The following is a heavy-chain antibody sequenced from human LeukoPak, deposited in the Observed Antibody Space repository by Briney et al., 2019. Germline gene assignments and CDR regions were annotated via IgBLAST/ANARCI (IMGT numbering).Heavy chain of an antibody. CDR1: GYTFTSYG. J-gene: IGHJ6*03. V-gene: IGHV1-18*01. Sequence: ASVRVSCKASGYTFTSYGISWVRQAPGQGLEWMGWISAYNGNTNYAHKLQGRVTMTTDTSTSTAYMELRSLRSDDTAVYYCARLSGSYYYYYYMDVWGKGTTVTVSS. CDR3: ARLSGSYYYYYYMDV. CDR2: ISAYNGNT. D-gene: IGHD1-26*01.